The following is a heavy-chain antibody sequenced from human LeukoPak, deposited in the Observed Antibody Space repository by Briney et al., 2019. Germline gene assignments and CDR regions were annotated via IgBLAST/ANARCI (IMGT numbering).Heavy chain of an antibody. CDR1: GFTFRSYA. J-gene: IGHJ6*03. Sequence: GGSLRLSCAASGFTFRSYAMSWVRQAPGKGLEWVSAISASGGSTYYADSVKGRFTISRGNSKNTLYLQMNSLRDEGTAIYYCAKVGLYSSPPKRTYYYYMDVWGKGTTVTVSS. V-gene: IGHV3-23*01. D-gene: IGHD6-19*01. CDR3: AKVGLYSSPPKRTYYYYMDV. CDR2: ISASGGST.